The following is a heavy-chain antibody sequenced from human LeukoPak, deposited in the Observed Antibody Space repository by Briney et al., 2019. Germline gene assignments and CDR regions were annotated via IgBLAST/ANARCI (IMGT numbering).Heavy chain of an antibody. Sequence: KNGKYLKLYCNCSGYSYTNYWIGAVRQLPGKCLEWMGIIYPGDSDTRYSPSFQGQVTLSVDKSISPAYLQWSSLRASDTAMYYCAGSSGIAAANSFDYWGQGTLVTVSS. CDR1: GYSYTNYW. J-gene: IGHJ4*02. CDR2: IYPGDSDT. D-gene: IGHD6-13*01. V-gene: IGHV5-51*01. CDR3: AGSSGIAAANSFDY.